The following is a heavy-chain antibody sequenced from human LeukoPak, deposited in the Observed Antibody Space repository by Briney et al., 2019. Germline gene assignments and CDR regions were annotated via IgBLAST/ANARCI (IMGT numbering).Heavy chain of an antibody. CDR1: GCTFTSYG. CDR3: AREYYGMDV. CDR2: ISAYNGNT. Sequence: ASVKVSCKASGCTFTSYGISWVRQAPGQGLEWMGWISAYNGNTNYAQKLQGRVTVTTDTSTSTAYMELRSLRSDDTAVYYCAREYYGMDVWGQGTTVTVSS. J-gene: IGHJ6*02. V-gene: IGHV1-18*01.